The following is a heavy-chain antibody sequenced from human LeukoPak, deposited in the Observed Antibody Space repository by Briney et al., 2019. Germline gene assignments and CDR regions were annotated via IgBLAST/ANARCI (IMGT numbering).Heavy chain of an antibody. V-gene: IGHV1-69*01. CDR2: IIPIFGTA. J-gene: IGHJ5*02. Sequence: SVKVSFKASGGTFSIYAIGWVRQAPGQGLEWMGGIIPIFGTANYAQKVQGRVTITADESTSTAYMELSSLRSEDTAVYYCARSNCSSTSCYNWFDPWGQGTLVTVSS. CDR3: ARSNCSSTSCYNWFDP. CDR1: GGTFSIYA. D-gene: IGHD2-2*01.